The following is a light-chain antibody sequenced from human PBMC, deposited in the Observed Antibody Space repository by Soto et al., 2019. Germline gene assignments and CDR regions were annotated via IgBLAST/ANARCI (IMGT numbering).Light chain of an antibody. Sequence: ENVLTQSPGTLSLSPGETASLSCRASRGVGTSYLAWYQQKPGQAPRLLLYGTSNRATGIPDRFSGSGSGTDFTLTISGLEPEEFAVYFCQQYGRSPMFGQGTKLEIK. CDR1: RGVGTSY. CDR3: QQYGRSPM. CDR2: GTS. J-gene: IGKJ2*01. V-gene: IGKV3-20*01.